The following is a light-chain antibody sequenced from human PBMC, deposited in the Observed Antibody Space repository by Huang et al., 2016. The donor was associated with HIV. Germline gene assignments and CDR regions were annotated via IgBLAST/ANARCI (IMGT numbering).Light chain of an antibody. Sequence: EIDVTQSPATLSASPGERVTLSCRASQSVGSNLAWYQHKPGQTPRLVSYDASTRAAGIPARFTGSGSGTDFTLTIRSLQSEDFVVYCCQQYNTWPPGAFGQGTRVDIK. V-gene: IGKV3-15*01. CDR2: DAS. CDR3: QQYNTWPPGA. J-gene: IGKJ1*01. CDR1: QSVGSN.